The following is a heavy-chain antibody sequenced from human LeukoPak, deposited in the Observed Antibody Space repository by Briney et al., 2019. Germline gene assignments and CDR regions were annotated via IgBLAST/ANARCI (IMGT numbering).Heavy chain of an antibody. CDR2: INPNSGGT. CDR1: GYTFTGYY. Sequence: ASVKVSCKATGYTFTGYYMHWVRQAPGQGLEWMGRINPNSGGTNYAQKFQGRVTMTRDTSISTAYMELSRLRSDDTAVYYCASPLGYCSGGNCGYWGQGTLVTVSS. V-gene: IGHV1-2*06. J-gene: IGHJ4*02. D-gene: IGHD2-15*01. CDR3: ASPLGYCSGGNCGY.